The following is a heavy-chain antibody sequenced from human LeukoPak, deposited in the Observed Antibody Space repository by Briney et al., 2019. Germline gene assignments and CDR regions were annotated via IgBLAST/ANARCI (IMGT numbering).Heavy chain of an antibody. J-gene: IGHJ3*02. CDR3: AKDITMVRGYAFDI. V-gene: IGHV3-11*01. CDR2: ISSSGSTI. D-gene: IGHD3-10*01. CDR1: GFTFSDYY. Sequence: GGSLRLSCAASGFTFSDYYMSWIRQAPGKGLEWASYISSSGSTIYYADSVKGRFTISRDNAKNSLYLQMNSLRAEDTAVYYCAKDITMVRGYAFDIWGQGTMVTVSS.